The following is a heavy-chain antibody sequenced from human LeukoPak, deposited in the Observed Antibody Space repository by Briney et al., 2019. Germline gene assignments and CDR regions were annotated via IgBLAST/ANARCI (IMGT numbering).Heavy chain of an antibody. Sequence: GRSLRLSCAASGFTFSSYGMHWVRQAPGKGLEWVAVISYDGSNKYYADSVKGRFTISRDNSKNTLYLQVNSLRAEDTAVYYCAKDMRIAAAGFDYWGQGTLVTVSS. V-gene: IGHV3-30*18. CDR1: GFTFSSYG. CDR3: AKDMRIAAAGFDY. J-gene: IGHJ4*02. D-gene: IGHD6-13*01. CDR2: ISYDGSNK.